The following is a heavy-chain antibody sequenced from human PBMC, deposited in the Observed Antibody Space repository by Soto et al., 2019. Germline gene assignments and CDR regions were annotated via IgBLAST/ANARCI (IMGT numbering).Heavy chain of an antibody. CDR2: ISYDGSNQ. CDR1: GFTFNIYG. V-gene: IGHV3-30*03. D-gene: IGHD5-18*01. CDR3: PTDPASGQGSFDS. J-gene: IGHJ4*01. Sequence: GGSLSISCAASGFTFNIYGMHWVRQAPDKGLEWVALISYDGSNQYYADSVKGRFTISRDNSKNTLFLQKNSLRAPVPAVSYCPTDPASGQGSFDSCGHGTLVTVS.